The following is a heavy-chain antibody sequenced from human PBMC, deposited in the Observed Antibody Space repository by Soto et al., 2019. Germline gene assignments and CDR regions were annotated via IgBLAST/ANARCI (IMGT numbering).Heavy chain of an antibody. CDR2: INHNGDS. Sequence: QVHLQQWGAGLLKPSETLSLTCGVYGGSFGTSYWAWIRQSPEKGLERIGEINHNGDSNYNPSLKMRVTISLDMSENLFSLKLTPVAAADTAVYYCARVTRFPDAFDIWGQGTPVIVSS. V-gene: IGHV4-34*01. CDR1: GGSFGTSY. J-gene: IGHJ3*02. CDR3: ARVTRFPDAFDI.